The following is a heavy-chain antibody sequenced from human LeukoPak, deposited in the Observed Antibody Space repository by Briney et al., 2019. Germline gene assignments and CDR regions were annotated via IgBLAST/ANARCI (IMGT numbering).Heavy chain of an antibody. CDR3: AREGRQDYVYFDC. V-gene: IGHV4-59*01. D-gene: IGHD4-17*01. J-gene: IGHJ4*02. CDR2: IKYSGNT. CDR1: GDSISSYY. Sequence: PSETLSLTCTVPGDSISSYYWSWIRQPPGKGLEWMGYIKYSGNTNYNPSLKSRVTISVDTSKNQFSLRLTSVTAADTAVYYCAREGRQDYVYFDCWGQGTLVTVSS.